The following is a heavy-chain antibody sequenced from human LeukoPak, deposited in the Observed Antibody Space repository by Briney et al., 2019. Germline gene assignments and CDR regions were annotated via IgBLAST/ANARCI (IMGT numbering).Heavy chain of an antibody. CDR1: GGSISSSSYY. D-gene: IGHD4-17*01. CDR3: ARHEQTTVTNAANWFDP. CDR2: IYYSGST. V-gene: IGHV4-39*01. J-gene: IGHJ5*02. Sequence: PSETLSLTCTVSGGSISSSSYYWGWIRQPPGTGLEWIGSIYYSGSTYYNPSLKSRVTISVDTSKNQFSLKLSSVTAADTAVYYCARHEQTTVTNAANWFDPWGQGTLVTVSS.